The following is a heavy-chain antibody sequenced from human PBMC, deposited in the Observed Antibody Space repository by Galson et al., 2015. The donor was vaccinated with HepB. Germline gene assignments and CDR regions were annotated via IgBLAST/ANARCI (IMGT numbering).Heavy chain of an antibody. D-gene: IGHD3-9*01. J-gene: IGHJ4*02. CDR1: GFTFSSYS. V-gene: IGHV3-48*01. CDR2: ISSSSSTI. CDR3: ARGDVLRYFDWLRSFDY. Sequence: SLRLSCAASGFTFSSYSMNWVRQAPGKGLEWVSYISSSSSTIYYADSVKGRFTISRDNAKNSLYLQMNSLRAEDTAVYYCARGDVLRYFDWLRSFDYWGQGTLVTVSS.